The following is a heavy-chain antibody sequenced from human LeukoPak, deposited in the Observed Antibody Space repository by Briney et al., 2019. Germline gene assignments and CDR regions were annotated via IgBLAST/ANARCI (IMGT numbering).Heavy chain of an antibody. D-gene: IGHD2-2*01. Sequence: ASVKVSCKASGYTFTSYYMHWVRQAPGQGLEWMGIINPSGGSTSYAQKFQGRVTMTRDMSTSTVYMELSSLRSEDTAVYYCASCLSTSCLTDAFDIWGQGTMVTVSS. CDR3: ASCLSTSCLTDAFDI. J-gene: IGHJ3*02. CDR1: GYTFTSYY. V-gene: IGHV1-46*01. CDR2: INPSGGST.